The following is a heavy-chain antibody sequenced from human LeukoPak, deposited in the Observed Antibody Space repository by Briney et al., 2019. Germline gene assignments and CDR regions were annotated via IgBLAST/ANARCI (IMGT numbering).Heavy chain of an antibody. CDR3: AKVGYCSGGSCYSPNS. D-gene: IGHD2-15*01. V-gene: IGHV3-23*01. Sequence: GGYLRCYSAASGFTFSNYAMSWVRQAPGNGLEWVSAISGSGGSTYYADSVKGRFTISRDNSKNTLYLQMNSLRAEDTAVYYCAKVGYCSGGSCYSPNSWGQGTLVTVSS. CDR2: ISGSGGST. J-gene: IGHJ4*02. CDR1: GFTFSNYA.